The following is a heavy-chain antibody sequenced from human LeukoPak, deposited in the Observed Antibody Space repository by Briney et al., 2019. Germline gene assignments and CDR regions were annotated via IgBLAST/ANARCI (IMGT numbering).Heavy chain of an antibody. CDR2: IVNSGSA. D-gene: IGHD3-10*01. CDR1: GDSVSSGGYH. Sequence: SETLSLTCAVSGDSVSSGGYHWSWIRQPPGKGLEWIGQIVNSGSANYNPSLKSRVTISLDTSKNQFSLKVTSVTMADTAVYYCARYPAGSGRSDRWGQGTLVTDSS. CDR3: ARYPAGSGRSDR. J-gene: IGHJ5*02. V-gene: IGHV4-61*08.